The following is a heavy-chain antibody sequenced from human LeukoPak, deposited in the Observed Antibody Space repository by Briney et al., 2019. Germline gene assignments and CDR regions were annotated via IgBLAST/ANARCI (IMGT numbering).Heavy chain of an antibody. CDR2: INPNSGGT. D-gene: IGHD3-22*01. J-gene: IGHJ4*02. V-gene: IGHV1-2*06. CDR3: ARDPPNYYDSSGLYYFDY. Sequence: ASVKVSCKASGYTFTGYYMHWVRQAPGQGLEWMGRINPNSGGTNYAQKFQGRVTMTRDTSISTAYMELSRLRSDDTAVYYCARDPPNYYDSSGLYYFDYWGQGTLVTVSS. CDR1: GYTFTGYY.